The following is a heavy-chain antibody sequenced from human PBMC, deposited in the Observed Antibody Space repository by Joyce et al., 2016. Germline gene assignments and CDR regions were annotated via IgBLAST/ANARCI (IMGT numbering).Heavy chain of an antibody. CDR1: GFTFSRYW. D-gene: IGHD5-12*01. CDR3: AREMASITGPDAFDI. J-gene: IGHJ3*02. CDR2: IKQDVSEK. V-gene: IGHV3-7*04. Sequence: EVQLVESGGGLVQPGGSLRLACAASGFTFSRYWMGWVRRGPAKGLGWVANIKQDVSEKYYVDPVNGPFTISRDNAKNSLYLQMNSLRAEDTAVYYCAREMASITGPDAFDIWGQGTMVTVSS.